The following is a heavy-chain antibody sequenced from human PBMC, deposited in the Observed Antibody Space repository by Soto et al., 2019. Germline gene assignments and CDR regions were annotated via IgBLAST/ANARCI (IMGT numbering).Heavy chain of an antibody. D-gene: IGHD2-15*01. V-gene: IGHV5-51*01. J-gene: IGHJ3*02. Sequence: PGESLKVSCQASGYSFTSYWIGWVRQMPWKGLEWMGIIYPGDSDTRYSPSFQGQVSISVDKSISTAYLQWSSLKASDTAMYHCARVTHEGYCSGGSCWYAFDIWGQGTMVTVSS. CDR1: GYSFTSYW. CDR2: IYPGDSDT. CDR3: ARVTHEGYCSGGSCWYAFDI.